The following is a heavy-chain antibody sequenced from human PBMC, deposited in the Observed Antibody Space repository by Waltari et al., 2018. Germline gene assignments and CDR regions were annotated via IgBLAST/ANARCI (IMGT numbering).Heavy chain of an antibody. J-gene: IGHJ6*02. D-gene: IGHD3-3*01. CDR3: ANGRPRSGYYRLYYYYGMDV. CDR2: IRYDGSNK. Sequence: QVQLVESGGGVVQPGGSLRLSCAASGFTFSSSGMHWVRQAPGKGLEWVAFIRYDGSNKYYADSVKGRFTISRDNSKNTLYLQMNSLRAEDTAVYYCANGRPRSGYYRLYYYYGMDVWGQGTTVTVSS. V-gene: IGHV3-30*02. CDR1: GFTFSSSG.